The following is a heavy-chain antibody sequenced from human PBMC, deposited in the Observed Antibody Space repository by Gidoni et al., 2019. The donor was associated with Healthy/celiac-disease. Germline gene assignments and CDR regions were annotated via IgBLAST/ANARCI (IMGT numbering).Heavy chain of an antibody. J-gene: IGHJ4*02. Sequence: QVQLVESGGGVVQPGRSLRLSCAASGFTFSSYGMHWVRQAPGKGLEWVAVIWYDGSNKYYAGSVKGRFTISRDNSKNTLYLQMNSLRAEDTAVYYCARGTGYSSSWTPDYWGQGTLVTVSS. CDR1: GFTFSSYG. V-gene: IGHV3-33*01. D-gene: IGHD6-13*01. CDR3: ARGTGYSSSWTPDY. CDR2: IWYDGSNK.